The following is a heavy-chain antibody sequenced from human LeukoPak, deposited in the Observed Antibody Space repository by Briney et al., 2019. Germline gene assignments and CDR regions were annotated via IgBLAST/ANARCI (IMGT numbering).Heavy chain of an antibody. V-gene: IGHV3-7*01. CDR3: ARDGGELWPLDE. CDR1: GFPFKGYW. D-gene: IGHD3-10*01. Sequence: GGSLRLSCVASGFPFKGYWMTWVRQSPGQGLDWVANIKPDGSETNYLDSVKGRFTISRDNARDSLFLEMNNLRVDDTAVYYCARDGGELWPLDEWGQGILVTVSS. CDR2: IKPDGSET. J-gene: IGHJ4*02.